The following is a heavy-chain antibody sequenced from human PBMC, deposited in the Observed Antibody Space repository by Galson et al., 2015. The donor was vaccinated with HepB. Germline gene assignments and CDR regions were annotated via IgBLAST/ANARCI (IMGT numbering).Heavy chain of an antibody. V-gene: IGHV3-9*01. J-gene: IGHJ4*02. D-gene: IGHD3-3*01. CDR3: VKDTEFGVIIKTPFDS. CDR1: GFNFADFA. Sequence: SLRLSCAASGFNFADFAMQWVRQSPMKGLEWVSGISWNSGSIVYGDSVKGRFTISRDNGESSMFLQMDSLRPEDTALYYCVKDTEFGVIIKTPFDSWGQGVLVTVSS. CDR2: ISWNSGSI.